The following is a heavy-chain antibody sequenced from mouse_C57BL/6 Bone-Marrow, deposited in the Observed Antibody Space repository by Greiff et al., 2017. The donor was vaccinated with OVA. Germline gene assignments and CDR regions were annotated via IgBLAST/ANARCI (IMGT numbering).Heavy chain of an antibody. J-gene: IGHJ1*03. CDR2: LYPGDGDT. V-gene: IGHV1-82*01. Sequence: QVQLQQSGPELVKPGASVKISCKASGYAFSSSWMNWVKQRPGKGLEWIGRLYPGDGDTNYNGKFKGKATLTADTSSSTAYMQLSSLTSEDAAVDFCARDAFYSTRWYFDVWGTGTTVTVSS. CDR1: GYAFSSSW. D-gene: IGHD1-1*01. CDR3: ARDAFYSTRWYFDV.